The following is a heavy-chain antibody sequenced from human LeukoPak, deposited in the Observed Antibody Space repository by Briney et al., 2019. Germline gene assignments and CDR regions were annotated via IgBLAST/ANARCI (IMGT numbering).Heavy chain of an antibody. D-gene: IGHD3-3*01. CDR3: ARAGGENYYDFWSGYYPGDY. CDR1: GYTFTSYY. Sequence: ASVKVSCKASGYTFTSYYMHWVRQAPGQGLEWMGIINPSGGSTSYAQKFQGRVTMTRDTSISTAYMELSRLRSDDTAVYYCARAGGENYYDFWSGYYPGDYWGQGTLVTVSS. CDR2: INPSGGST. J-gene: IGHJ4*02. V-gene: IGHV1-46*01.